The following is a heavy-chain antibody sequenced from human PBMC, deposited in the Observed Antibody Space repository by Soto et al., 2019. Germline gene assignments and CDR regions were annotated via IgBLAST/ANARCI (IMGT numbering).Heavy chain of an antibody. CDR2: IHSSGTT. J-gene: IGHJ4*02. CDR3: ARGGGWLTDY. CDR1: DVSTSNFF. Sequence: QVQLHEPGPGLVKPSETLSLTCTVSDVSTSNFFWKWFRQPPGKGLEWIGNIHSSGTTNYNPSLESRVTIALDTSNRQCSLKMNSVTAADTAVYYCARGGGWLTDYWGQGSQVTVST. V-gene: IGHV4-4*08. D-gene: IGHD3-10*01.